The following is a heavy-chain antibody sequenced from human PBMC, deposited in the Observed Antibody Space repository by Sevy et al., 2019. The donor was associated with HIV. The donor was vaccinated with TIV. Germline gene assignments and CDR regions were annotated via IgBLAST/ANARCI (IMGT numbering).Heavy chain of an antibody. D-gene: IGHD7-27*01. CDR1: GFTFSSYA. CDR2: ISYDGSNK. CDR3: ARANWGNYFDY. V-gene: IGHV3-30-3*01. Sequence: GGSLRLSCAASGFTFSSYAMHWVRQAPGKGLEWVAVISYDGSNKYYADSVKGRFTISRDNSKNTLYLQMNSLRAEDTAVYYWARANWGNYFDYWGQGTLVTVSS. J-gene: IGHJ4*02.